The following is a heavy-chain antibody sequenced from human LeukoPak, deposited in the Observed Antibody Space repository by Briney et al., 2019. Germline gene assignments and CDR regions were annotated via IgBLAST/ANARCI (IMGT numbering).Heavy chain of an antibody. Sequence: SGGSLRLSCAASGFTSSRDWMHWVRQAPGKGLVWVSRISDDGSITTYADSVQGRFTISRDSAKSTVFLQMNSLRAEDTAVYYCARDLPISVFGVVTAGYMDVWGKGTTVTVSS. CDR2: ISDDGSIT. V-gene: IGHV3-74*03. J-gene: IGHJ6*03. CDR1: GFTSSRDW. CDR3: ARDLPISVFGVVTAGYMDV. D-gene: IGHD3-3*01.